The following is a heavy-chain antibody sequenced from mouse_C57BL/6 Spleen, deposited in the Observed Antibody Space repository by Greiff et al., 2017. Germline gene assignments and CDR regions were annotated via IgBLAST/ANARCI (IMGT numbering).Heavy chain of an antibody. D-gene: IGHD1-1*01. J-gene: IGHJ2*01. CDR2: IDPENGDT. CDR3: TSSYYYATYYFDY. Sequence: VQLQQSGAELVRPGASVKLSCTVSGFNIKDDYMHWVKQRPEQGLEWIGWIDPENGDTEYASKFQGKATITADTSSNTAYLQLSSLTSEDTAVYYCTSSYYYATYYFDYWGQGTTLTVSS. CDR1: GFNIKDDY. V-gene: IGHV14-4*01.